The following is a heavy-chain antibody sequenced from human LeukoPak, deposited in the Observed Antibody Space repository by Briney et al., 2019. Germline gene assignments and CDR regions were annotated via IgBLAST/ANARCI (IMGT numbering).Heavy chain of an antibody. D-gene: IGHD4-23*01. V-gene: IGHV3-23*01. CDR1: RFTFSSYA. CDR3: AKGNGGNSGEYFYYGMDV. CDR2: ISGSGGNT. Sequence: TGGSLRLSCAASRFTFSSYAMTWVRQAPGKGLEWVSAISGSGGNTYYADSVKGRFTISRDNSKNTLYLHLTSLRAEDTAVYYCAKGNGGNSGEYFYYGMDVWGQGTTVTVSS. J-gene: IGHJ6*02.